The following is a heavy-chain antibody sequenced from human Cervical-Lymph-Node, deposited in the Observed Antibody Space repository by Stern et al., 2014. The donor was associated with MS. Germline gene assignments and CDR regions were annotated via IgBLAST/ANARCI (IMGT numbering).Heavy chain of an antibody. Sequence: QVTLKESGPTLVKPTETLTLTCTFSGFSLSTTGVGVGWIRQPPGKALECLADIYWDDDKRYSPSLKSRLTITKDTSKNQVVLTMTNMDPVDTATYYCAHRLFYCSSSSCYNIADYWGQGTLVTVSS. V-gene: IGHV2-5*02. CDR3: AHRLFYCSSSSCYNIADY. CDR1: GFSLSTTGVG. J-gene: IGHJ4*02. CDR2: IYWDDDK. D-gene: IGHD2-2*02.